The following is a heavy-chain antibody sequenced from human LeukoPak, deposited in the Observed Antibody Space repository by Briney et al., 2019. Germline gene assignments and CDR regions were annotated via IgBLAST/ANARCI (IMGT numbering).Heavy chain of an antibody. Sequence: SQTLSLTCTVSGGSISSGGYYWSWIRQPPGKGLEWIGEINHSGSTNYNPSLKSRVTISVDTSKNQFSLKLSSVTAADTAVYYCARGLSKRYYDSSGHHAFDIWGQGTMVTVSS. CDR2: INHSGST. CDR3: ARGLSKRYYDSSGHHAFDI. J-gene: IGHJ3*02. V-gene: IGHV4-30-2*01. D-gene: IGHD3-22*01. CDR1: GGSISSGGYY.